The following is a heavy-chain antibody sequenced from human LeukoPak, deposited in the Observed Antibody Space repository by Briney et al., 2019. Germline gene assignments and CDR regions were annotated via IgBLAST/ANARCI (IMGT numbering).Heavy chain of an antibody. Sequence: SGTLSLTCAVSGGSISSSNWWSWVRQPPGKGLEWIGEIYHSGSTNYNPSLKSRVTISVDTSKNQFSLKLSSVTAADTAVYYCAREVTYSSGWYGLPDAFDIWGQGTMVTVSS. CDR3: AREVTYSSGWYGLPDAFDI. CDR1: GGSISSSNW. V-gene: IGHV4-4*02. CDR2: IYHSGST. J-gene: IGHJ3*02. D-gene: IGHD6-19*01.